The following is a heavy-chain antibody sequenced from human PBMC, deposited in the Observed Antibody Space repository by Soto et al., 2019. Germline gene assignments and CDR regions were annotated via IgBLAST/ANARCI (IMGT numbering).Heavy chain of an antibody. Sequence: QVQLQESGPGLVKPSETLSLTCTVSGGSISSYYWSWIRQPPGKGLESIGYIYNSGSTKYNPSLKSRITISVDTTKNQFSLRLSSVTAADTAVYYCARPRPDTAMAVDYWGQGTLVTVSS. V-gene: IGHV4-59*01. CDR1: GGSISSYY. D-gene: IGHD5-18*01. J-gene: IGHJ4*02. CDR2: IYNSGST. CDR3: ARPRPDTAMAVDY.